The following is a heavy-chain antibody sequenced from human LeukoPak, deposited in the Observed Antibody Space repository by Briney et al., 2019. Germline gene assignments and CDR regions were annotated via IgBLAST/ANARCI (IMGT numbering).Heavy chain of an antibody. J-gene: IGHJ4*02. CDR2: INIANGNT. Sequence: GGSLRLSCAASGFTFSSYTMHWVRQAPGQRPEWMGWINIANGNTIYSQALQGRVTITRDTSASTVYMELSSLRSEDMAVYYCARGPARYIASRPDYWGQGTLVTVSS. CDR3: ARGPARYIASRPDY. V-gene: IGHV1-3*03. D-gene: IGHD6-6*01. CDR1: GFTFSSYT.